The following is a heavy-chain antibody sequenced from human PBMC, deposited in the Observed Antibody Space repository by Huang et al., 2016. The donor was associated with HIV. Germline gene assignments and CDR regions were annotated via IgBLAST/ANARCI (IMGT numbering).Heavy chain of an antibody. J-gene: IGHJ4*02. CDR1: GGTFSSYA. D-gene: IGHD3-22*01. V-gene: IGHV1-69*13. CDR3: ARARGYYDSSVSYYFDY. Sequence: QVQLVQSGAEVKKPGSSVKVSCKASGGTFSSYAISWVRQAPGQGLEWMGGITPILGTANYAQKFQGRGTITADESTSTAYMELSSLRSEDTAVYYCARARGYYDSSVSYYFDYWGQGTLVTVSS. CDR2: ITPILGTA.